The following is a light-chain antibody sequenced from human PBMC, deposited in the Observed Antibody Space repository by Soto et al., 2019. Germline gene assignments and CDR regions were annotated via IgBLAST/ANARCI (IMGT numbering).Light chain of an antibody. Sequence: LTQPASVSGSPGQSITISCTGTSSDVGGYDYVSWYQLHPGKAPKLMVFEVSNRPSGVSYRFSGSKSGNTASLTISGLQAEEEADYFCSSYSISTAYLFGTGTKVTVL. V-gene: IGLV2-14*01. J-gene: IGLJ1*01. CDR1: SSDVGGYDY. CDR2: EVS. CDR3: SSYSISTAYL.